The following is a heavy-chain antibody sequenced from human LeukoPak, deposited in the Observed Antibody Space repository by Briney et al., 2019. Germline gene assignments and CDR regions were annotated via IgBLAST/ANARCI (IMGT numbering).Heavy chain of an antibody. CDR1: GYSFTAYC. J-gene: IGHJ5*02. CDR2: IKPNSGGT. V-gene: IGHV1-2*02. CDR3: ARTAEHSSSWFDP. D-gene: IGHD6-19*01. Sequence: GDSVKVSCKASGYSFTAYCMHWVRQAPGQGPEWMGWIKPNSGGTKYAQKFQGRVTMTSDTSISTVYMELRSLRSDDTAVYYCARTAEHSSSWFDPWGQGTLVTVSS.